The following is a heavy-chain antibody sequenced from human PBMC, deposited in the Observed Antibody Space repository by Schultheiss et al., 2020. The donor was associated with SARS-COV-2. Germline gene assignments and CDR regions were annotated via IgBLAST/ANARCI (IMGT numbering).Heavy chain of an antibody. D-gene: IGHD1-1*01. Sequence: GSLRLSCTVSGGSISSYYWSWIRQPPGKGLEWIGYIYYSGSTNYNPSLKSRVTISVDTSKNQFSLKLSSVTAADTAVYYCARGFVANWNLGYWGQGTLVTVSS. CDR2: IYYSGST. J-gene: IGHJ4*02. V-gene: IGHV4-59*01. CDR3: ARGFVANWNLGY. CDR1: GGSISSYY.